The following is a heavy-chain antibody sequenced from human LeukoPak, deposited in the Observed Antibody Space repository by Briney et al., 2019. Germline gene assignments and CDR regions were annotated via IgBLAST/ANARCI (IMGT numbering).Heavy chain of an antibody. J-gene: IGHJ3*02. D-gene: IGHD3-10*01. CDR2: ISGRGGST. V-gene: IGHV3-23*01. CDR3: AKARGSGSYSPDAFDI. CDR1: GFTFSSYA. Sequence: GGSLRLSCAASGFTFSSYAMSWVRQAPGKGLEWVSTISGRGGSTYYTDSVKGRFTISRDNSKNTLYLQMNSLRAEDTVVYYCAKARGSGSYSPDAFDIWGQGTMVTVSS.